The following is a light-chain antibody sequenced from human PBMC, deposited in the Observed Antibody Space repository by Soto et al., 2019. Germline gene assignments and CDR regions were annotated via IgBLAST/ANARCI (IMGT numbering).Light chain of an antibody. CDR2: QDT. CDR3: QAWDSNIFV. CDR1: ELGEKF. J-gene: IGLJ1*01. Sequence: SYELTQPPSVSVSPGQTASIPCAGDELGEKFVCWYQQQPGQSPVLVIYQDTKRPSGIPERFSGSNSGNTATLTISGAQAMDEADYYCQAWDSNIFVFGTGTKLTVL. V-gene: IGLV3-1*01.